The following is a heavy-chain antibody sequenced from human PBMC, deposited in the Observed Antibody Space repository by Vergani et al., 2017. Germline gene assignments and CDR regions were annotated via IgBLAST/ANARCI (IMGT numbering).Heavy chain of an antibody. CDR1: GFTFSSYD. Sequence: QVQLVESGGGVVQPGRSLRLSCAASGFTFSSYDMHWVRQAPGKGLEWVAVIYSGGSTYYADSVKGRFTISRHNSKNTLYLQMNSLRAEDTAVYYCARDRVDIVATTTYYYYYYGMDVWGQGTTVTVSS. J-gene: IGHJ6*02. D-gene: IGHD5-12*01. CDR2: IYSGGST. CDR3: ARDRVDIVATTTYYYYYYGMDV. V-gene: IGHV3-NL1*01.